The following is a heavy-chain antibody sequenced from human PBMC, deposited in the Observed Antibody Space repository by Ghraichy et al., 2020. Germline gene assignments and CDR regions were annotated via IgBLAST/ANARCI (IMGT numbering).Heavy chain of an antibody. CDR2: IRNKANRYTT. J-gene: IGHJ4*02. CDR1: GFTFSDHY. D-gene: IGHD3-10*01. Sequence: GGSLRLSCAASGFTFSDHYMDWVRQAPGKGLEWVGRIRNKANRYTTEYAASVKGRFTIPRDDSKNSVYLQMISLKTEDTAVYHFAKDDPRAGGVFDYWGQGSLVIVSS. V-gene: IGHV3-72*01. CDR3: AKDDPRAGGVFDY.